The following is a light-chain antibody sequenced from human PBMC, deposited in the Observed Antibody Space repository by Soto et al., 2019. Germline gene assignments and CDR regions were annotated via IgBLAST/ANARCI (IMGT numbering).Light chain of an antibody. CDR3: SSYTVSSTLVV. Sequence: QSALTQPASVSGSPGQSITISCTGTISDIGGYNYVSWYQQHPGKAPKLMIYEVTNRPSGVSNRFSGSKSGNTASLTISGLQAEDEADYYCSSYTVSSTLVVFGGGTKVTVL. V-gene: IGLV2-14*01. J-gene: IGLJ2*01. CDR2: EVT. CDR1: ISDIGGYNY.